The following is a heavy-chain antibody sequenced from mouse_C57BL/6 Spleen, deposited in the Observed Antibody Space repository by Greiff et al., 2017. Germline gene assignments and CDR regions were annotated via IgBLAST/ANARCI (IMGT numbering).Heavy chain of an antibody. Sequence: VQLQQPGAELVRPGSSVKLSCKASGYTFTSYWMDWVKQRPGQGLEWIGNIYPSDSETHYNQKFKDKATLTVDKSSSTAYMQLSSLTSEDSAVYYGARGRDGNYYWGQGTTLTVSS. D-gene: IGHD2-1*01. CDR3: ARGRDGNYY. J-gene: IGHJ2*01. V-gene: IGHV1-61*01. CDR2: IYPSDSET. CDR1: GYTFTSYW.